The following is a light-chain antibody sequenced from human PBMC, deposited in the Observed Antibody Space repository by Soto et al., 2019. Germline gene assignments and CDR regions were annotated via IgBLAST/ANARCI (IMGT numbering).Light chain of an antibody. Sequence: DIQMTQSPSSLSASVGDRVTITCRASQSISSYLNWYQQKPGKAPKLLIYAASSLQSGVQSRFSGSGSGTDFTLTISSLQPEDFATYYCKQSYSTRITFGQGTRLEIK. J-gene: IGKJ5*01. CDR2: AAS. V-gene: IGKV1-39*01. CDR3: KQSYSTRIT. CDR1: QSISSY.